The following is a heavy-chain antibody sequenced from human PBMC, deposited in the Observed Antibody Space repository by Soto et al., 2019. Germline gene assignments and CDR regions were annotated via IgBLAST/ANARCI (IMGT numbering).Heavy chain of an antibody. CDR2: IRSKTNSYAT. V-gene: IGHV3-73*01. D-gene: IGHD3-10*01. CDR1: GFTFSGSA. J-gene: IGHJ4*02. CDR3: TSMVRGVIDY. Sequence: EVLLVESGGGLVQPGGSLKLSCAASGFTFSGSAMHWVRQASGKGLEWVGRIRSKTNSYATAYAASVKGRFTISRDDSKNTAYLKMNSLKTEDTAVYYCTSMVRGVIDYWGQGTLVTVSS.